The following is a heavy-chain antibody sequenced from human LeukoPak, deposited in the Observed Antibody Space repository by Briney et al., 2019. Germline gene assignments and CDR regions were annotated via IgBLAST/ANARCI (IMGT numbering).Heavy chain of an antibody. V-gene: IGHV3-7*01. CDR1: GFIFNNYW. Sequence: GGSLRLSCVGSGFIFNNYWMNWVRQAPGKGLEWVANIKQDGSEKYYVDSVKGRFTISRDNAKNSLYLQMNSLRAEDTAVYYCARLNWNYESYMDVWGKGTTVTVSS. CDR3: ARLNWNYESYMDV. D-gene: IGHD1-7*01. J-gene: IGHJ6*03. CDR2: IKQDGSEK.